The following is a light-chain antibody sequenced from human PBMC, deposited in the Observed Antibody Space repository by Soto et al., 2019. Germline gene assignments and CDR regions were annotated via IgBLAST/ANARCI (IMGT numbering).Light chain of an antibody. CDR2: VAS. CDR3: QQYKLYPWT. Sequence: DIQMTQSPSTLSASVGDRVTITCRASQSIGSSLAWYQQKPGKAPNLPIYVASNLESGVPSRFSGSGSGTEFTLTISSLQPDDFATYYCQQYKLYPWTFGQGTNVEIQ. CDR1: QSIGSS. V-gene: IGKV1-5*03. J-gene: IGKJ1*01.